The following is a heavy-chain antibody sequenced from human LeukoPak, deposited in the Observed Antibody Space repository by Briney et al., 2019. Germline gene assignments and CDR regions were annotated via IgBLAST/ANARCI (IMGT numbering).Heavy chain of an antibody. V-gene: IGHV3-21*01. CDR1: GFAFSSYS. D-gene: IGHD6-25*01. CDR3: ARERHTFDP. J-gene: IGHJ5*02. CDR2: ITSSSSYI. Sequence: GGSLRLSRAASGFAFSSYSMSWVRQAPGKGLEWVSSITSSSSYIYYADSVKGRFTISRDDAKNSLYLQMNSLRVEDTAVYYCARERHTFDPWGRGTLVTVSS.